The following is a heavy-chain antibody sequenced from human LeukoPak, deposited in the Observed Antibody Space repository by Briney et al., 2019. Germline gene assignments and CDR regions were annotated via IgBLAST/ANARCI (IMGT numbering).Heavy chain of an antibody. Sequence: GGSLRLSCAASGFTFSSYAMSWVRQAPGKGLEWVSAISGSGGSTYYADSVKGRFTISRDNSKNTLYLQMNSLRAEDTAVYYCAKPYYDFWSGYYDHWGQGTLVTVSS. V-gene: IGHV3-23*01. D-gene: IGHD3-3*01. CDR2: ISGSGGST. CDR3: AKPYYDFWSGYYDH. CDR1: GFTFSSYA. J-gene: IGHJ5*02.